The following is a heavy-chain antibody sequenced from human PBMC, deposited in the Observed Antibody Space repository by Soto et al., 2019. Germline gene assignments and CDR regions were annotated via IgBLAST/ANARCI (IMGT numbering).Heavy chain of an antibody. CDR2: ISQSGST. D-gene: IGHD3-3*01. V-gene: IGHV4-30-2*06. J-gene: IGHJ4*02. CDR1: GGSVSSGDYT. Sequence: SETLSLTCTVSGGSVSSGDYTWNWIRQSPGKCLEWIGYISQSGSTDYNPSLKSRVTISVDRSKNQFSLRLSSVTAADTAFYFCARAYDFWSGSLDSWGQGTLVTVSS. CDR3: ARAYDFWSGSLDS.